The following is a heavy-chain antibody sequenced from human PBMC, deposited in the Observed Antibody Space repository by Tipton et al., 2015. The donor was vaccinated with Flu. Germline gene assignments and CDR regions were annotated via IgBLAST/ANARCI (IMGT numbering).Heavy chain of an antibody. CDR3: ARDQGDYIS. CDR2: IIPAPPPP. D-gene: IGHD4-17*01. J-gene: IGHJ5*02. CDR1: AHTFSLYA. Sequence: QLVQSGAELKKPGSSVKISCKTSAHTFSLYAISWVRQTPGQGFEWLGRIIPAPPPPLYARNFQARLTISADESTRTAYMEMISLTSQDTAVYYCARDQGDYISWGQGTLVTVSS. V-gene: IGHV1-69*11.